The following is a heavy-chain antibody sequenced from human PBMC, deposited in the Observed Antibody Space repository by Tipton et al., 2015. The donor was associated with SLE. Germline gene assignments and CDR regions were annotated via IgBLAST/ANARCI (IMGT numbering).Heavy chain of an antibody. CDR1: GGSFSGYY. CDR2: IYYSGST. V-gene: IGHV4-31*11. Sequence: LRLSCAVYGGSFSGYYWSWIRQHPGKGLEWIGYIYYSGSTYYNPSLKSRVTISVDTSKNQFSLKLSSVTAADTAVYYCARMGPVKGLQGSYYFDYWGQGTLVTVSS. J-gene: IGHJ4*02. CDR3: ARMGPVKGLQGSYYFDY. D-gene: IGHD4-11*01.